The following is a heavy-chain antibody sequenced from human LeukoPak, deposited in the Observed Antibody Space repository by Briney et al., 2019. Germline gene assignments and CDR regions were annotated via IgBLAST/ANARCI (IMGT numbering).Heavy chain of an antibody. J-gene: IGHJ4*02. CDR1: GFAFTT. CDR3: AKDLMGSRIFDF. CDR2: ITTSGGGT. D-gene: IGHD2-2*01. Sequence: HPGGSLRLSCAASGFAFTTMSWVRQAPGKGLEWVSAITTSGGGTYYADSVKGRFTISRDNSNNTLYLQMNSLRAEDTAIYYCAKDLMGSRIFDFWGQGTLVTVSS. V-gene: IGHV3-23*01.